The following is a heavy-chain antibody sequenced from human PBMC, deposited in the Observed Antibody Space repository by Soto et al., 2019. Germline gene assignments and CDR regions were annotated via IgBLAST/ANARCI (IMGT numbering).Heavy chain of an antibody. CDR3: ARGIPQWELLGAFAI. J-gene: IGHJ3*02. D-gene: IGHD1-26*01. Sequence: QVQLQESGPGLVKPSETLSLTCTVSGGSISSYYWSWIRQPPGKGLEWIGYIYYSGSTNYNPSLKSRVNISGDTSKNQFSLKLGSVTAADTAVYYCARGIPQWELLGAFAIWGQGTMVTVSS. CDR2: IYYSGST. CDR1: GGSISSYY. V-gene: IGHV4-59*01.